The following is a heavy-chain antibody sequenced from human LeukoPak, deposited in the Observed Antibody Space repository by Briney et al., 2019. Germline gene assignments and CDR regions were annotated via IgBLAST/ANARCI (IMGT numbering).Heavy chain of an antibody. CDR3: ARATPYFDY. V-gene: IGHV1-2*02. J-gene: IGHJ4*02. Sequence: ASVKVSCKASGYTFNGYYMHWVRQAPGQGLDWMGWINLNSGVTNYAQKFQGRVTMTRDTSISTAYMELSRLRSDDAAVYYCARATPYFDYWGQGTLVTVSS. CDR2: INLNSGVT. CDR1: GYTFNGYY.